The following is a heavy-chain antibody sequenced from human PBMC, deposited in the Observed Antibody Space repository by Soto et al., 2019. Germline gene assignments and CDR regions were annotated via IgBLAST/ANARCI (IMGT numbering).Heavy chain of an antibody. CDR1: GGTFSSYT. CDR3: AREGGYCSGGSCSHNWFDP. D-gene: IGHD2-15*01. V-gene: IGHV1-69*04. J-gene: IGHJ5*02. CDR2: IIPILGIA. Sequence: GASVKVSCKASGGTFSSYTISWVRQAPGQGLEWMGRIIPILGIANYAQKFQGRVTITADESTSTAYMELSSLRSEDTAVYYCAREGGYCSGGSCSHNWFDPWGQGTLVTVSS.